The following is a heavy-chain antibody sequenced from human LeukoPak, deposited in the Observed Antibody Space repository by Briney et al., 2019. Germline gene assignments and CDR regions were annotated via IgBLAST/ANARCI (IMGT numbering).Heavy chain of an antibody. D-gene: IGHD5-12*01. CDR1: GYSISSGYY. V-gene: IGHV4-38-2*01. CDR2: IYHSETA. CDR3: ARLVRGGYDYDS. J-gene: IGHJ4*02. Sequence: SETLSLTCAVSGYSISSGYYWGWIRQPPGKGLEWIGSIYHSETASYNPSLKSRVTISLDTSNNRFSLQLTSVTAADTAVYYCARLVRGGYDYDSWGQGTLVTVSS.